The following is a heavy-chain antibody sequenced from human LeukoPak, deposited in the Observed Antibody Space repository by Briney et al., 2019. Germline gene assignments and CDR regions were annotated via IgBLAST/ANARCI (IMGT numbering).Heavy chain of an antibody. Sequence: PSETLSLTCAVYGGSFSGYYWSWIRQPPGKGLEWIGEINHSGSTNYNPSLKSRVTISVDTSKNQFSLKLSSVTAADTAVYYCARGYTEEQWPVESLVRGDFQHWGQGTLVTVSS. V-gene: IGHV4-34*01. CDR3: ARGYTEEQWPVESLVRGDFQH. J-gene: IGHJ1*01. CDR1: GGSFSGYY. CDR2: INHSGST. D-gene: IGHD6-19*01.